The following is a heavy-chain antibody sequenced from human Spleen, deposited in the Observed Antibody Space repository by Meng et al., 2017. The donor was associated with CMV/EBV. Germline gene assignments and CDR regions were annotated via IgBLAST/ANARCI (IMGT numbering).Heavy chain of an antibody. CDR3: ARGPDDFDY. V-gene: IGHV4-59*01. J-gene: IGHJ4*02. CDR2: IYYSGST. Sequence: HAQLQESGPGLVKPAEPLSLTCTVSGGSISSYYWSWIRQPPGKGLEWIGYIYYSGSTNYNPSLKSRVTMSVDTSKNQFSLKLSSVTAADTAVYYCARGPDDFDYWGQGTLVTVSS. CDR1: GGSISSYY. D-gene: IGHD1-14*01.